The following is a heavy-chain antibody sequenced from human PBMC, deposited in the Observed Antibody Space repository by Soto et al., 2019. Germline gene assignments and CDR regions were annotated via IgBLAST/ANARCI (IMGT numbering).Heavy chain of an antibody. CDR3: AREKDSSGYYSDGIDY. CDR1: GGSVSSGSYY. J-gene: IGHJ4*02. CDR2: IYYSGST. V-gene: IGHV4-61*01. D-gene: IGHD3-22*01. Sequence: QVQLQESGPGLVKPSETLSLTCTVSGGSVSSGSYYWSWIRQPPGKGLEWMGYIYYSGSTNYNPSLKSRVTISVDTSKNQFSLKLSSVTAADTDVYYCAREKDSSGYYSDGIDYWGQGTLVTVSS.